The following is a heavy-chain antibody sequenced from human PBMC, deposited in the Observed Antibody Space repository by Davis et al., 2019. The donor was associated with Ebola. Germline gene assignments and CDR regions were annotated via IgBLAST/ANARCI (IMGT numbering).Heavy chain of an antibody. CDR1: GGSISSSSYY. D-gene: IGHD2-15*01. CDR3: AREVGKYCSGGSCYYYGMDV. CDR2: IYYSGST. Sequence: MPSETLSLTCTVSGGSISSSSYYWGWIRQPPGKGLEWIGSIYYSGSTYYNPSLKSRVTISVDTSKNQFSLKLSSVTAADTAVYYCAREVGKYCSGGSCYYYGMDVWGQGTTVTVSS. V-gene: IGHV4-39*07. J-gene: IGHJ6*02.